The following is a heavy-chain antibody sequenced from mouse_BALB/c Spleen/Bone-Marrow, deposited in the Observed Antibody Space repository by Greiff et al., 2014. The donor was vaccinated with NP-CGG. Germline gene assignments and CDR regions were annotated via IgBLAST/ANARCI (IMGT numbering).Heavy chain of an antibody. CDR3: TRSGKRYGAMDY. Sequence: EVKLVESGGGLVKPGGSLKLSCAASGFTFSDYYMYWVRQTPEKRLEWVATISDGGTYTFYPDSVKGRFTISRDNAKNNLYLQMSSLQSEDTAMYYCTRSGKRYGAMDYWVKEPQSPSPQ. V-gene: IGHV5-4*02. CDR2: ISDGGTYT. CDR1: GFTFSDYY. J-gene: IGHJ4*01. D-gene: IGHD2-10*02.